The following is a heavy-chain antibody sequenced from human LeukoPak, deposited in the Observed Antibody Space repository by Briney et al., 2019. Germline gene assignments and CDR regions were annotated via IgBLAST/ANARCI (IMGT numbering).Heavy chain of an antibody. D-gene: IGHD5-12*01. J-gene: IGHJ5*02. CDR1: GYTFTSYD. V-gene: IGHV1-8*01. Sequence: GASVKVSCKASGYTFTSYDINWVRQATGQGLEWMGWMNPNSGNTGYAQKFQGRVTITRNTSITTAYMELSSLRSEDTAVYYCARGRASAGGYGGYDWGVWFDPWGQGTLVTVSS. CDR2: MNPNSGNT. CDR3: ARGRASAGGYGGYDWGVWFDP.